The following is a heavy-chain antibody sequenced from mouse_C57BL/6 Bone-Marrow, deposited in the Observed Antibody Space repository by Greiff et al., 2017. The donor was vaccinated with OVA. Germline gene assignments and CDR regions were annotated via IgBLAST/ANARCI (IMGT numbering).Heavy chain of an antibody. CDR3: ARHSPIYYDYPWFAY. Sequence: EVQVVESGGALVKPGGSLKLSCAASGFTFSGYGISWVRQTPDKRLEWVATISSGGSYTYYPDSVKGRFTISRDNAKNTLYLQMSSLKSEDTAMYYCARHSPIYYDYPWFAYWGQGTLVTVSA. CDR2: ISSGGSYT. V-gene: IGHV5-6*01. J-gene: IGHJ3*01. CDR1: GFTFSGYG. D-gene: IGHD2-4*01.